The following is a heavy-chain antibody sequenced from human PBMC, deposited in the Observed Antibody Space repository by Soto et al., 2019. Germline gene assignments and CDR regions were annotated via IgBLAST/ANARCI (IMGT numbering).Heavy chain of an antibody. CDR2: INAGNGNT. CDR3: ARSIVVVVAGDYYFDY. Sequence: ASVKVSCKASGYTFTSYAMHWVRQAPGQRLEWMGWINAGNGNTKYSQKFQGRVTITRDTSASTAYMELSSLRPEDTAVYYCARSIVVVVAGDYYFDYWGQGTLVTVSS. CDR1: GYTFTSYA. J-gene: IGHJ4*02. D-gene: IGHD2-15*01. V-gene: IGHV1-3*01.